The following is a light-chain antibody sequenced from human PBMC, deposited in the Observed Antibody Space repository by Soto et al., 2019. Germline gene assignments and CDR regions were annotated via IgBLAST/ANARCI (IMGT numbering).Light chain of an antibody. CDR1: QSISRQ. CDR2: QAS. V-gene: IGKV1-5*03. CDR3: LQYQSYWT. Sequence: DIQMTQSPSTLSASVGDRVSITCRASQSISRQLAWYQQKPGKAPNLLIYQASNIETGVPSRFTGSGSGTEFTLTISSLQPDDLTTYYSLQYQSYWTFVQGTKVE. J-gene: IGKJ1*01.